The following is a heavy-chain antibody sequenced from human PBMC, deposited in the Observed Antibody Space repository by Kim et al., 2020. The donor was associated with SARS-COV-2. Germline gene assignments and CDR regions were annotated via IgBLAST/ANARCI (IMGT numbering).Heavy chain of an antibody. Sequence: ASVKVSCKASGYTFTSYYMHWVRQAPGQGLEWMGIINPSGGSTSYAQKFQGRVTMTRDTSTSTVYMELSSLRSEDTAVYYCARAQEYYYDSSGPHYWGQGTLVTVSS. CDR1: GYTFTSYY. D-gene: IGHD3-22*01. J-gene: IGHJ4*02. CDR2: INPSGGST. CDR3: ARAQEYYYDSSGPHY. V-gene: IGHV1-46*01.